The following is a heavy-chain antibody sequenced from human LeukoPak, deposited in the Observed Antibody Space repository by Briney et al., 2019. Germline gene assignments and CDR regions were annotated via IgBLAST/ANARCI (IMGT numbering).Heavy chain of an antibody. CDR2: INPSGRTT. CDR3: ARDPGGSGDY. Sequence: ASVKVSCKASGYTFSSYYMLWVRQAPGQGLEWVGIINPSGRTTRYAQKFQGRVTMTRDTSTSTLYMELSSLRYEDTAVYYRARDPGGSGDYWGQGTLITVSS. V-gene: IGHV1-46*01. D-gene: IGHD3-16*01. CDR1: GYTFSSYY. J-gene: IGHJ4*02.